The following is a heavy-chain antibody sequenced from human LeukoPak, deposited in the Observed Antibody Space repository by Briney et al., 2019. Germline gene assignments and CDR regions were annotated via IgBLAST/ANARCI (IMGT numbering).Heavy chain of an antibody. J-gene: IGHJ5*02. CDR3: ARDLKARKAAAGTVADWFDP. CDR2: IKQDGSEK. V-gene: IGHV3-7*01. CDR1: GFTFSSYW. Sequence: GGSLRLSCAASGFTFSSYWMSWVRQAPGKGLEWVANIKQDGSEKYYVDSVKGRFTISRDNAKNSLYLQMNSLRAEDTAVYYCARDLKARKAAAGTVADWFDPWGQGTLVTVSS. D-gene: IGHD6-13*01.